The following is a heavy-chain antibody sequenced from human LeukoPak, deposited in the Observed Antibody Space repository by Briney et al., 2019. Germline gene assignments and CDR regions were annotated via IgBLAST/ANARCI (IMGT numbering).Heavy chain of an antibody. CDR1: GFTFSSYA. Sequence: AGGSLTLSCAASGFTFSSYAMSWLRHAPGKGLEWVSAICGSSGSTHYADSVKGRFTISRDSSKNTVYLQMNSLRAEDTAVYYSAKDRCSTTSFYLPDYGGQGTLVTVSS. CDR2: ICGSSGST. V-gene: IGHV3-23*01. CDR3: AKDRCSTTSFYLPDY. J-gene: IGHJ4*02. D-gene: IGHD2-2*01.